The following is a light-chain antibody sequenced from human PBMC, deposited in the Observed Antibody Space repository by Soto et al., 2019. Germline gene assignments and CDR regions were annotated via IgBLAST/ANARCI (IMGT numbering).Light chain of an antibody. CDR2: DAS. J-gene: IGKJ1*01. Sequence: EIQLTQSLSTLSAYLGDRVTITCRASQSLSSYLAWYQQKPGKATNLLIYDASNLESGVPSRFSGSGSGTEFTLTISSLQPDEFATYYCQQYNSYPWTFGLGTKVDIK. CDR3: QQYNSYPWT. CDR1: QSLSSY. V-gene: IGKV1-5*01.